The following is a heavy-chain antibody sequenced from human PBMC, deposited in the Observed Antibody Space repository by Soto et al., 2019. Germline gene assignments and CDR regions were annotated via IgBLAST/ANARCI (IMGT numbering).Heavy chain of an antibody. CDR1: GFTFSNFW. CDR2: INGDGTSK. CDR3: VRDFDWYFDV. Sequence: EVQLAESGGGSIQPGGSLRLSCVISGFTFSNFWMHWVRQIPGKGLVWVARINGDGTSKKYADSVKGRFTISRDNVKNTLFLQMNSLRVDDTAIYYCVRDFDWYFDVWGRGTLVTVSS. J-gene: IGHJ2*01. V-gene: IGHV3-74*01.